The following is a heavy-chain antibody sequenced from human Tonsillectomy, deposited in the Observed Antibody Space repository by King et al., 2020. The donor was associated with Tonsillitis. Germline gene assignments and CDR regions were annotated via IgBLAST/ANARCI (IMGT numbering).Heavy chain of an antibody. Sequence: VQLVEAGGGLVQPGESLRLSCEGSGFTFSTYKFNWVRQAPGKGLGGISYISPSSTTIQDADTVKGRFTIPRDDAKNSVFLQMNSLRAEDTAVYYCARDGWMGGQGTLVTVAS. CDR2: ISPSSTTI. D-gene: IGHD5-12*01. J-gene: IGHJ4*02. CDR1: GFTFSTYK. V-gene: IGHV3-48*01. CDR3: ARDGWM.